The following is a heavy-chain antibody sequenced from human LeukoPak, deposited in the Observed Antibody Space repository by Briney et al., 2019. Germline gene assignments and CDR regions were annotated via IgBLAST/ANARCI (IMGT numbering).Heavy chain of an antibody. V-gene: IGHV3-23*01. CDR1: GFTFSSYA. D-gene: IGHD4-11*01. Sequence: PGGSLRLSCAASGFTFSSYAMGWVRQAPGKGLEWVSAISGSGGSTYYADSVKGRFTISRDNSKNTLYLQMNSLRAEDTAVYYCARNGRLQKYYFDYWGQGTLVTVSS. CDR3: ARNGRLQKYYFDY. CDR2: ISGSGGST. J-gene: IGHJ4*02.